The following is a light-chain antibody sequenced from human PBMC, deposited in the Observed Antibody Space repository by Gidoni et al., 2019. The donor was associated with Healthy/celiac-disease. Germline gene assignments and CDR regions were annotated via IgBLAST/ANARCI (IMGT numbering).Light chain of an antibody. J-gene: IGKJ4*01. V-gene: IGKV1-39*01. CDR3: QQSYSTPLT. CDR1: QSISSS. CDR2: AAS. Sequence: DIQMTQYPSSLSASVGDRVTITCRASQSISSSLNWYQQKPGKAPKLLIYAASSLQSGVPSRFSGSGSGTDFTLTISSLQPEDFATYYCQQSYSTPLTFGGGTKVEIK.